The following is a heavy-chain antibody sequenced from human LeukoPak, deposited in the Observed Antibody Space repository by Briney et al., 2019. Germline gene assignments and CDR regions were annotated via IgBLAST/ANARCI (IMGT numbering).Heavy chain of an antibody. CDR1: GGSFSGYY. V-gene: IGHV4-34*01. D-gene: IGHD3-22*01. Sequence: SETLSLTCAVYGGSFSGYYWSWIRQPPGKGLDWIGEINHSGRTNYNPSLKSRATISVDTSKNQFSLKLSSVTAADTAVYYCARATPELYYYDSSGYAGGAFDIWGQGTMVTVSS. CDR2: INHSGRT. CDR3: ARATPELYYYDSSGYAGGAFDI. J-gene: IGHJ3*02.